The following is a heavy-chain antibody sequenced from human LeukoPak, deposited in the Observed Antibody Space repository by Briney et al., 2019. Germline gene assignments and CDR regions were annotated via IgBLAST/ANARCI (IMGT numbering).Heavy chain of an antibody. CDR2: IYYSGST. Sequence: PSETLSLTCTVSGGSISSSSYYWGWIRQPPGKGLEWIGSIYYSGSTYYNPSLKSRVTISVDTSKNQFSLKLSSVTAADTAVYYCVYSYGYEFDPWGQGTLVAVSS. D-gene: IGHD5-18*01. CDR3: VYSYGYEFDP. J-gene: IGHJ5*02. V-gene: IGHV4-39*07. CDR1: GGSISSSSYY.